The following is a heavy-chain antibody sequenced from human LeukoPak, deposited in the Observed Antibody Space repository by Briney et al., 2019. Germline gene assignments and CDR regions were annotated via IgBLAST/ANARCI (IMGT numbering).Heavy chain of an antibody. Sequence: ASVKVSCKASGYTFTSYGISWVRQAPGQGLEWMGWISAYNGNTNYAQKFQGRVTMTRNTSISTAYMELSSLRSEDTAVYYCARAAGTYYYDSSGYHGSLYYYYYYMDVWGKGTTVTVSS. V-gene: IGHV1-18*01. J-gene: IGHJ6*03. D-gene: IGHD3-22*01. CDR3: ARAAGTYYYDSSGYHGSLYYYYYYMDV. CDR1: GYTFTSYG. CDR2: ISAYNGNT.